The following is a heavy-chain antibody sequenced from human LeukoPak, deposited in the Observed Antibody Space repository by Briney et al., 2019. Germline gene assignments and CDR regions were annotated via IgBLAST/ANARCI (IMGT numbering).Heavy chain of an antibody. D-gene: IGHD2-2*01. CDR1: GFTFSNYS. CDR2: ISSSSSTM. CDR3: ARWYCSSTSCLPDN. Sequence: PGGSLILSCAAPGFTFSNYSVNRVRQAPGKGLENISYISSSSSTMYYADSVKGRFTISRDNAKNSLYLQMNSLRAEDTAVYYCARWYCSSTSCLPDNWGQGTLVTVSS. V-gene: IGHV3-48*04. J-gene: IGHJ4*02.